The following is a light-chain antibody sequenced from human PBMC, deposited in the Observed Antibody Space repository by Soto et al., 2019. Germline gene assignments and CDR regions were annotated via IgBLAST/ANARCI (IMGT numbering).Light chain of an antibody. CDR3: KKSYSTPRT. CDR2: DAS. Sequence: DIQLTQSPSSLSASVGDRVTLTCRASQSISSYLNWYQQKPGKAPKLLIYDASSLQSGVPSRFSGSGSGTDFTLTISSLQPEDFETYYCKKSYSTPRTFGQGTNVEIK. CDR1: QSISSY. V-gene: IGKV1-39*01. J-gene: IGKJ1*01.